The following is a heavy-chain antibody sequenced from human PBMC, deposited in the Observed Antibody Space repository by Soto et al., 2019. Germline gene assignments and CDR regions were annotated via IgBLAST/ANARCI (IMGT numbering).Heavy chain of an antibody. CDR3: ARSDIVVVPVDV. CDR1: GFTFSNYA. Sequence: GGSLRLSCAASGFTFSNYAMHWVRQAPGKGLEWVAVISYDGSNKYYADSVKGRFTISRDNSKNTLYLQMNSLRAEDTAVYYCARSDIVVVPVDVWGQGTTVTVSS. J-gene: IGHJ6*02. D-gene: IGHD2-15*01. V-gene: IGHV3-30-3*01. CDR2: ISYDGSNK.